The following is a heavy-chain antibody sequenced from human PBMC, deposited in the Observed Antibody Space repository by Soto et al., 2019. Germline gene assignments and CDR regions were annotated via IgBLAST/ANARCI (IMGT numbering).Heavy chain of an antibody. J-gene: IGHJ5*02. CDR3: AKDSLGYCSGGSCYGRYNWFDP. V-gene: IGHV3-30*18. CDR1: GFTFSSYG. D-gene: IGHD2-15*01. CDR2: ISYDGSNK. Sequence: GGSLRLSCAASGFTFSSYGMHWVLQVPVKGLEWVAVISYDGSNKYYADSVKGRFTISRDNSKNTLYLQMNSLRAEDTAVYYCAKDSLGYCSGGSCYGRYNWFDP.